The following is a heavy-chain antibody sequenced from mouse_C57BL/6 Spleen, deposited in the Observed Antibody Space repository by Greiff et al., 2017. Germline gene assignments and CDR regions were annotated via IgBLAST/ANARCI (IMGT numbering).Heavy chain of an antibody. CDR2: IHPNSGST. V-gene: IGHV1-64*01. J-gene: IGHJ1*03. D-gene: IGHD1-1*01. CDR3: ARWGEFITTVVADWYFDV. CDR1: GYTFTSYW. Sequence: VQLQQPGAELVKPGASVKLSCKASGYTFTSYWMHWVKQRPGQGLEWIGMIHPNSGSTNYNEKFKSKATLTVDKSSSTAYMQLSSLTSEDSAVYYCARWGEFITTVVADWYFDVWGTGTTVTVSS.